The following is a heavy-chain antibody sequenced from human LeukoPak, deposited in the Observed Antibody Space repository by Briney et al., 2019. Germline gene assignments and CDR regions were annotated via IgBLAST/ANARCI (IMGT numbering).Heavy chain of an antibody. V-gene: IGHV3-74*01. CDR3: ARWYSYGMDV. D-gene: IGHD1-1*01. CDR1: GFTFSVYW. J-gene: IGHJ6*02. Sequence: PGGSLRLSCAASGFTFSVYWMHWVRQAPGRGLVWVSLINSDGSSTSYADSVKGRFTISRDNAKNTLYLQMNSLRAEDTAVYYCARWYSYGMDVWGQGTTVTVSS. CDR2: INSDGSST.